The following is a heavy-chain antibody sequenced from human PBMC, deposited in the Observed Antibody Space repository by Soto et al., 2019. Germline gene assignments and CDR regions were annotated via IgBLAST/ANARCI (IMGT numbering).Heavy chain of an antibody. D-gene: IGHD6-19*01. Sequence: EVHLVESGGGLIQPGGSLRLSCAASGFTVGNNYMNWVRQAPGKGLEWVSLMYSGGGTYYADYVKGRFTMSRDSSKNTLYLQLTSVRTEDTAMYYCTTSPSVGVWGQGTTVTVSS. CDR1: GFTVGNNY. J-gene: IGHJ6*02. CDR2: MYSGGGT. CDR3: TTSPSVGV. V-gene: IGHV3-53*01.